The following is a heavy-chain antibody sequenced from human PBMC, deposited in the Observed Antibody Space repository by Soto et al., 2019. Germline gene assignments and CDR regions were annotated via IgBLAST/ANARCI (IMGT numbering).Heavy chain of an antibody. CDR1: GGTFSSYA. D-gene: IGHD6-13*01. J-gene: IGHJ6*02. V-gene: IGHV1-69*01. Sequence: QVQLVQSGAEVKKPGSSVKVSCKASGGTFSSYAISWVRQAPGQGLEWMGGIILIFGTANYAQKFQGRVTITADESTSTAYMELSSLRSEDTAVYYCASAIGGYSSSWGRDTNYGMDVWGQGTTVTVSS. CDR3: ASAIGGYSSSWGRDTNYGMDV. CDR2: IILIFGTA.